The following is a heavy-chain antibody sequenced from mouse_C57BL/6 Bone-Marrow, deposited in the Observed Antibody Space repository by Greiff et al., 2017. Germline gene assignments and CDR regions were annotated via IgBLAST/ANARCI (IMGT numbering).Heavy chain of an antibody. CDR3: ASLYYAGFAY. D-gene: IGHD2-1*01. J-gene: IGHJ3*01. CDR1: GFSLTSYS. V-gene: IGHV2-9-1*01. Sequence: VQLQQPGPGLVAPSQSLSITCTVSGFSLTSYSISWVRQPPGKGLEWLGVIWTGGGTNYNSALKSRLSISKDNSKSQVFLKMNSLQTDDTARYYCASLYYAGFAYWGQGTLVTVSA. CDR2: IWTGGGT.